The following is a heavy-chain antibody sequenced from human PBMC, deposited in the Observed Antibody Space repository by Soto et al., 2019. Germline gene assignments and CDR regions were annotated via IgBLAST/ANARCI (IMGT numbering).Heavy chain of an antibody. CDR1: GGSISRYY. V-gene: IGHV4-59*01. CDR2: IYYSGST. Sequence: SETLSLTCTVAGGSISRYYWSLIRQPPGKGLEWIGYIYYSGSTNYNPSLKSRVTISVDTSKNQFSLKLSSVTAADTAVYYCARLGGSGSPNYYGMDVWGQGTTVTVSS. CDR3: ARLGGSGSPNYYGMDV. J-gene: IGHJ6*02. D-gene: IGHD3-10*01.